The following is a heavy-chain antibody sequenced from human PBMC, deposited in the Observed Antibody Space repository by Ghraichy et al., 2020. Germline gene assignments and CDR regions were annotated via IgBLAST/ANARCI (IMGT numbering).Heavy chain of an antibody. CDR2: INHSGST. CDR3: ARAVGRQLLPHVFWFDP. D-gene: IGHD2-2*01. CDR1: GGSFSGYY. Sequence: SETLSLTCAVYGGSFSGYYWSWIRQPPGKGLEWIGEINHSGSTNYNPSLKSRVTISVDTSKNQFSLKLSSVTAADTTVYYCARAVGRQLLPHVFWFDPWGQGTLVTVSS. V-gene: IGHV4-34*01. J-gene: IGHJ5*02.